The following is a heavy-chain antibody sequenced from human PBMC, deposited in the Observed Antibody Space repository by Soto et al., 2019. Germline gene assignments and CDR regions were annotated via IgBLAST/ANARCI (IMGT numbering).Heavy chain of an antibody. J-gene: IGHJ4*02. CDR1: GFSLSTSGVG. CDR2: LYWDDDK. Sequence: QITLKESGPTLVKPRQTLTLTCTFSGFSLSTSGVGVGWIRQPPGKALEWLAFLYWDDDKRYSPSLKSRLTITTDTSKNQVLLTMTNMDPVDTATYYCARTSVNWGSRGLVDYWGQGTLVTVAS. V-gene: IGHV2-5*02. CDR3: ARTSVNWGSRGLVDY. D-gene: IGHD7-27*01.